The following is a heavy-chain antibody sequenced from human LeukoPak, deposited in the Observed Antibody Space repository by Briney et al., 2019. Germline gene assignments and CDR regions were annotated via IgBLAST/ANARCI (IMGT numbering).Heavy chain of an antibody. J-gene: IGHJ4*02. V-gene: IGHV3-74*01. CDR3: AWDLYDSSGYAY. CDR2: IHTDGRST. CDR1: GFTFSTYW. Sequence: GGSLRLSCVASGFTFSTYWMHWVRQVPGKGLVWVSHIHTDGRSTSYADSVKGRFTISRDNAKNTLYLQMNSLRVEDTAVYYCAWDLYDSSGYAYWGQGTLVTVSS. D-gene: IGHD3-22*01.